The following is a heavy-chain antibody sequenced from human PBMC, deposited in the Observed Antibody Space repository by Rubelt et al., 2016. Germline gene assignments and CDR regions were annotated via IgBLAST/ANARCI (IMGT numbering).Heavy chain of an antibody. CDR2: IYDDGSGQ. Sequence: EVPLVESGGGLVQPGGSLRLPCAASGFTFSTYWMYWVRQAPGKGLVWVYRIYDDGSGQNYPDPRKGRFTIPRENAKNARYLQMNSLGDEDTAVYYCARGLDESWGQGTLVTVSS. CDR3: ARGLDES. CDR1: GFTFSTYW. J-gene: IGHJ5*02. D-gene: IGHD3/OR15-3a*01. V-gene: IGHV3-74*01.